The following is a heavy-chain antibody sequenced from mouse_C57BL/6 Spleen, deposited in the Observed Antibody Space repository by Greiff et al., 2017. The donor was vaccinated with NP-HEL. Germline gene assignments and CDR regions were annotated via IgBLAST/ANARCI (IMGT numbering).Heavy chain of an antibody. D-gene: IGHD1-1*01. CDR2: ISSGSSTI. CDR1: GFTFSDYG. J-gene: IGHJ2*01. V-gene: IGHV5-17*01. CDR3: ARSYGSSKWYFDY. Sequence: EVHLVESGGGLVKPGGSLKLSCAASGFTFSDYGMHWVRQAPEKGLEWVAYISSGSSTIYYADPVKGRFPISRDNAKNTLFLQMTSLRSEDTAMYYCARSYGSSKWYFDYWGQGTTLTVSS.